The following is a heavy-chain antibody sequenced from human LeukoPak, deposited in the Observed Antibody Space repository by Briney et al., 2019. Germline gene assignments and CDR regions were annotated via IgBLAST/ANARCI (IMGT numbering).Heavy chain of an antibody. CDR2: ISAYNGNT. Sequence: VASVKVSCKASGYTFTSYGISWVRQAPGQGLEWMGWISAYNGNTNYAQKLQGRVTMATDTSTSTAYMELRSLRSDDTAAYYCARDLGAMVPGYWGQGTLVTVSS. D-gene: IGHD3-10*01. V-gene: IGHV1-18*01. J-gene: IGHJ4*02. CDR3: ARDLGAMVPGY. CDR1: GYTFTSYG.